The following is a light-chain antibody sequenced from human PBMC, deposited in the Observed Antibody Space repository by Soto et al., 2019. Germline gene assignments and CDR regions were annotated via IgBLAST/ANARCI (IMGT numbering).Light chain of an antibody. CDR3: HQYGSSPPLS. CDR2: GAS. Sequence: EIVLPQSPGTLSLSPGASAPLSGRARQSVSSSYLAWYQQKPGQAPRLLIYGASSRATGIPDRFSGSGSGTDFTLNISRLEPEDFAVYYCHQYGSSPPLSFAGGTKVDI. V-gene: IGKV3-20*01. J-gene: IGKJ4*01. CDR1: QSVSSSY.